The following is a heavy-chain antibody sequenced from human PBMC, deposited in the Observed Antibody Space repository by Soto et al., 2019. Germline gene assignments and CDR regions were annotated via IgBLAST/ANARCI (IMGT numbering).Heavy chain of an antibody. D-gene: IGHD6-25*01. V-gene: IGHV4-34*01. J-gene: IGHJ5*02. CDR1: GGSFSGYY. CDR3: ARRSSGGWFDP. CDR2: INHSGST. Sequence: QVQLQQWGAGLLKPSETLSLTCAVYGGSFSGYYWSWIRQPPGKGLEWIGEINHSGSTNYNPSLKSRVTISVDTSKNQFSLQLSSVTAADTAVYYCARRSSGGWFDPWGQGTLVTVSS.